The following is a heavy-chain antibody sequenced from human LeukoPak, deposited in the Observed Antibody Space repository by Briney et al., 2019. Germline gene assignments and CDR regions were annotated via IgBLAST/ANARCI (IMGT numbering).Heavy chain of an antibody. CDR2: IWYGGSNK. Sequence: GGSLRLSCAASGFTFSSYGMHWVRQAPGKGLEWVAVIWYGGSNKYYADSVKGRFTISRDNSKNTLYLQMNSLRAEDTAVYYCAKGGPYSNYDYMDVWGKGTTVTVSS. J-gene: IGHJ6*03. CDR1: GFTFSSYG. D-gene: IGHD4-11*01. V-gene: IGHV3-30*02. CDR3: AKGGPYSNYDYMDV.